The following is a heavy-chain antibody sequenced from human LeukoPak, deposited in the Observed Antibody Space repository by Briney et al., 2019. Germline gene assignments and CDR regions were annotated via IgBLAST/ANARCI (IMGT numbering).Heavy chain of an antibody. CDR2: IYYSGST. Sequence: SETLSLTCTVSGGSISSSSYYWGWIRQPPGKGLEWIGSIYYSGSTYYNPSLKSRVTISVDTSKNQFSLKLSSVTAADTAVYYCARGLYYYGSGSYLFKYYYYYGMDVWGQGTTVTVSS. D-gene: IGHD3-10*01. V-gene: IGHV4-39*01. J-gene: IGHJ6*02. CDR3: ARGLYYYGSGSYLFKYYYYYGMDV. CDR1: GGSISSSSYY.